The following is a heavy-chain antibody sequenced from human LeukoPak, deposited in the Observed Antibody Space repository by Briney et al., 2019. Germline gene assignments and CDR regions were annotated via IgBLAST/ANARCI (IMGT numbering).Heavy chain of an antibody. CDR3: ARDSHYYDILTGYYYYYYMDV. CDR1: GYTFTSSG. D-gene: IGHD3-9*01. V-gene: IGHV1-18*01. J-gene: IGHJ6*03. CDR2: INTYNGNT. Sequence: ASVKVSCKASGYTFTSSGISWVRQAPGQGLEWMGWINTYNGNTNYAHNLQGRVTMTTDTSTSTAYMELRSLRSDDTAVYYCARDSHYYDILTGYYYYYYMDVWGKGTTVTVSS.